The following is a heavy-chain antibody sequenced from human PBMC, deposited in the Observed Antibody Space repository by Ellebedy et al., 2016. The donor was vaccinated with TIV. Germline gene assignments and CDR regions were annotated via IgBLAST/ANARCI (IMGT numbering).Heavy chain of an antibody. V-gene: IGHV3-30*18. D-gene: IGHD2-15*01. J-gene: IGHJ4*02. CDR2: ISYDGTDK. Sequence: GESLKISCVASGFTFSSYGMHWVRQAPGKGPEWVAIISYDGTDKDYADSLKGRFTISRDNSKNTLYLQMNSLRAEDSAVYYCTKDKGTGGSCHDYWGQGTLVTVSS. CDR3: TKDKGTGGSCHDY. CDR1: GFTFSSYG.